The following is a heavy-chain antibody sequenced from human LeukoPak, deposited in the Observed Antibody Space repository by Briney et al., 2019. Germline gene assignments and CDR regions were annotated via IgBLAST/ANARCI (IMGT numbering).Heavy chain of an antibody. CDR1: GGSISSSSYY. CDR3: ATLPPVEMATNGGDY. Sequence: SETLSLTCTVSGGSISSSSYYWGWIRHPPGKGLEWIGSIYYSGSTYYNPSLKSRVTISVDTSKNQFSLKLSSVTAADTAVYYCATLPPVEMATNGGDYWGQGTLVTVSS. CDR2: IYYSGST. V-gene: IGHV4-39*01. J-gene: IGHJ4*02. D-gene: IGHD5-24*01.